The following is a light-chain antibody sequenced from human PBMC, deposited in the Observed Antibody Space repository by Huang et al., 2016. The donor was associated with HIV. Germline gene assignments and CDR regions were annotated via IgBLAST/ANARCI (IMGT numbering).Light chain of an antibody. J-gene: IGKJ1*01. CDR2: SAS. CDR3: QQTYSTHWT. V-gene: IGKV1-39*01. Sequence: DIQMTQSPSFLSASVRDRVTITCRASQSISNYLNLYQQKPGKVPKLLIYSASSLQSGVPSRFSGSGSGTDFTLTISNLQPEDFATYYCQQTYSTHWTFGQGTKVEIK. CDR1: QSISNY.